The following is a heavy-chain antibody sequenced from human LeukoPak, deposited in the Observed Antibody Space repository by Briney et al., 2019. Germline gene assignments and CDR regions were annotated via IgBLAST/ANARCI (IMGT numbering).Heavy chain of an antibody. CDR2: INHSGST. V-gene: IGHV4-34*01. Sequence: SETLSLTCAVYWGFFRGFYWGWIRQPPGEGRGWIGEINHSGSTNYNPSLKSRVTVSVDTSKNQFSLKLSSVTAADTAVYYCARIPCSGGSCYLDYWGQGTLVTVSS. CDR1: WGFFRGFY. J-gene: IGHJ4*02. CDR3: ARIPCSGGSCYLDY. D-gene: IGHD2-15*01.